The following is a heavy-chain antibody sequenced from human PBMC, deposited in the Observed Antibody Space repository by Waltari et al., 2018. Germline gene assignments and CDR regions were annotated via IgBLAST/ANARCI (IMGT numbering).Heavy chain of an antibody. CDR3: AKGGYGDYPTCGY. CDR2: ISYDGSNK. V-gene: IGHV3-30*18. CDR1: GFPFSRYG. Sequence: QVQLVESGGGVVQPGRSLRLSCAASGFPFSRYGMHWVRQAPGKGLEWVAVISYDGSNKYYADSVKGRFTISRDNSKNTLYLQMISLRAEDTAVYYCAKGGYGDYPTCGYWGQGTLVTVSS. D-gene: IGHD4-17*01. J-gene: IGHJ4*02.